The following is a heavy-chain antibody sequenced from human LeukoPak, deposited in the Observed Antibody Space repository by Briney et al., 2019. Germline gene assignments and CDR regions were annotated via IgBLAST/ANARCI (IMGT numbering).Heavy chain of an antibody. Sequence: PSETLSLTCAVYGGSFSGYYWSWIRQPPGKGLEWIGYIYYSGSTNYNPSLKSRVTISVDTSKNQFSLKLSSVTAADTAVYYCARHDFGSGSSTGSNFDYWGQGTLVTVSS. D-gene: IGHD3-10*01. CDR2: IYYSGST. CDR3: ARHDFGSGSSTGSNFDY. J-gene: IGHJ4*02. V-gene: IGHV4-59*08. CDR1: GGSFSGYY.